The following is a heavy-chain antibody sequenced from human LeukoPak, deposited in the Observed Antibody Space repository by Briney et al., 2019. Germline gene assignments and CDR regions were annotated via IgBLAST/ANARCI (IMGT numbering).Heavy chain of an antibody. D-gene: IGHD3-22*01. V-gene: IGHV3-23*01. CDR3: AKGSVPYYYDSSGYLPSEYFQH. CDR1: GFTFSSYA. CDR2: ISGSGGST. J-gene: IGHJ1*01. Sequence: GGSLRLSCAASGFTFSSYAMSWVRQAPGKGLEWVSAISGSGGSTYYADSVKGRFTISRDNSKNTLYLQMNSLRAEDTAVYYCAKGSVPYYYDSSGYLPSEYFQHWGQGTLVTVSS.